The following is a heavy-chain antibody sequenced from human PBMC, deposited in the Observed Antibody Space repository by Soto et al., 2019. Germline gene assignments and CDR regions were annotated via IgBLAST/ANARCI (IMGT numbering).Heavy chain of an antibody. Sequence: QVHLVQSGAEVKKPGASVRVSCQASGYTFTTYAIHWVRQAPGQRLEWMGWINTGNGNTKYSPKFQGRVTINRDTXANXAYMELSSLRSEDTAVYYCARESLWFGELLSYFDYWGQGTLVTVSS. V-gene: IGHV1-3*04. CDR2: INTGNGNT. CDR1: GYTFTTYA. J-gene: IGHJ4*02. CDR3: ARESLWFGELLSYFDY. D-gene: IGHD3-10*01.